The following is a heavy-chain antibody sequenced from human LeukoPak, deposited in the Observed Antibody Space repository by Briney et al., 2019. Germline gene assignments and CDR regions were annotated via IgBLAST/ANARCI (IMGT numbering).Heavy chain of an antibody. D-gene: IGHD1-26*01. CDR2: IYPGDSDT. J-gene: IGHJ4*02. Sequence: GESLKISCKGSGYSFTNYCISWVRQMPGKGLEWMGIIYPGDSDTRYSPSFQSQVTISADKSISTSYLQWSSLQASDTAMYYCARLSGSYYGRAPYWGEGTLVTVSS. V-gene: IGHV5-51*01. CDR3: ARLSGSYYGRAPY. CDR1: GYSFTNYC.